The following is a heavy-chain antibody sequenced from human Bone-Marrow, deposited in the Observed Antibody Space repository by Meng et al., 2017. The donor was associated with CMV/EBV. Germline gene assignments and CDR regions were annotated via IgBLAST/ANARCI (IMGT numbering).Heavy chain of an antibody. V-gene: IGHV3-11*01. CDR3: ARDGNCGDYR. Sequence: GGSLKIPSLASGFTFSDYYMSWIRQAPGKGLEWVSYISSSGSTIYYADSVKGRFTISRDNAKNSLYLQMNSLRAEEKDVYYCARDGNCGDYRWGEGNLVNVAS. J-gene: IGHJ4*02. CDR1: GFTFSDYY. CDR2: ISSSGSTI. D-gene: IGHD4-17*01.